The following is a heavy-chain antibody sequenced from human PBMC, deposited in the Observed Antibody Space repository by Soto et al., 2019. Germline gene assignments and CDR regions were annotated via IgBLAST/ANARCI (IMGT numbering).Heavy chain of an antibody. J-gene: IGHJ4*03. Sequence: ASVKVSCKASEGTSRSYTISWVRQAPGQGLEWMGRIIPILGIANYAQKFQGRVTITADKSTSTAYMELSSLRSEDTAVYYCASLYYDILTGYSEGYFDYWG. CDR2: IIPILGIA. V-gene: IGHV1-69*02. CDR1: EGTSRSYT. D-gene: IGHD3-9*01. CDR3: ASLYYDILTGYSEGYFDY.